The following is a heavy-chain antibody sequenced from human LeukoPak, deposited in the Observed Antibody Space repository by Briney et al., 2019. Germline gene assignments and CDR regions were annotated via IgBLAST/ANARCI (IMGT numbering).Heavy chain of an antibody. J-gene: IGHJ4*02. D-gene: IGHD3-10*01. CDR2: IYRSGST. Sequence: PSETLSLTCAVSGYSISSGYYWGWIRQPPGKGLEWIGSIYRSGSTYYNPSLKSRVTISVDTSKNQFSLKLSSVTAAGTAVYYCASDSRQYYYGSGSYYIDYWGQGTLVTVSS. CDR1: GYSISSGYY. CDR3: ASDSRQYYYGSGSYYIDY. V-gene: IGHV4-38-2*01.